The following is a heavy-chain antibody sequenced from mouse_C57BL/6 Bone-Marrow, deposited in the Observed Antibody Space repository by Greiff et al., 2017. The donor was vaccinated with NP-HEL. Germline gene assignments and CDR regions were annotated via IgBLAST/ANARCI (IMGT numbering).Heavy chain of an antibody. Sequence: QVQLKQSGAELVKPGASVKMSCKASGYTFTSYWITWVKQRPGQGLEWIGDIYPGSGSTNYNEKFKSKATLTVDTSSSTAYMQLSSLTSEDSAVFYSARWCPDYWGQGTLVTVSA. V-gene: IGHV1-55*01. CDR2: IYPGSGST. J-gene: IGHJ3*01. CDR3: ARWCPDY. CDR1: GYTFTSYW. D-gene: IGHD1-1*02.